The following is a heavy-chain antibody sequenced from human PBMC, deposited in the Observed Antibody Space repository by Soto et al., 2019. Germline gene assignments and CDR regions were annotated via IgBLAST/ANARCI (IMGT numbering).Heavy chain of an antibody. CDR3: ARGIATGQLDP. CDR1: GYTFTRYT. J-gene: IGHJ5*02. CDR2: INPDNGNT. D-gene: IGHD2-15*01. Sequence: ASVKVSCKASGYTFTRYTMNWVRQAPGQRLEWMGWINPDNGNTKSSQKFQDRVIITRDTSASTAYTDLSSLRSEDTAVYYCARGIATGQLDPWGQGTLVTVSS. V-gene: IGHV1-3*01.